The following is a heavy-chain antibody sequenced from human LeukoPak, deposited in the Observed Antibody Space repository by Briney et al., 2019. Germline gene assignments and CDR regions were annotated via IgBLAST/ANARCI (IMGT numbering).Heavy chain of an antibody. CDR3: VKDEAPYYYDSSGYYFGD. CDR1: GFTFSSYA. J-gene: IGHJ4*02. CDR2: ISSHGGST. Sequence: GGSLRLSCSASGFTFSSYAMHWVRQAPGKGLEYVSAISSHGGSTYYADSVKGRFTISRDNSKNTLYLQMSSLRAEDTAVYYCVKDEAPYYYDSSGYYFGDWGQGTLVTVSS. D-gene: IGHD3-22*01. V-gene: IGHV3-64D*09.